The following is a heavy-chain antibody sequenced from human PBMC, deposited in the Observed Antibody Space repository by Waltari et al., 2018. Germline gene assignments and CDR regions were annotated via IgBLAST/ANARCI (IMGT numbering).Heavy chain of an antibody. CDR2: ISSSGSTI. Sequence: EVQLVESGGGLVQPGGSLRLPCAASGFTFSSYEMNWARQAPGKGLEWVSYISSSGSTIYYADSVKGRFTISRDNAKNSLYLQMNSLRAEDTAVYYCARGQQLVPLPDYWGQGTLVTVSS. J-gene: IGHJ4*02. CDR1: GFTFSSYE. V-gene: IGHV3-48*03. CDR3: ARGQQLVPLPDY. D-gene: IGHD6-13*01.